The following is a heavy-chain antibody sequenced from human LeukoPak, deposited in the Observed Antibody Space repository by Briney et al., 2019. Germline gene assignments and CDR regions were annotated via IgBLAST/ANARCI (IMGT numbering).Heavy chain of an antibody. Sequence: GGSLRLSCAASGFTVSSNYISWVRQAPGKGLEWVSVIYSGGSTYYADSVKGRFTISRDNAKNSLYLQMNSLRAEDTAVYYCARGYGDQTCDYWGQGTLVTVSS. CDR2: IYSGGST. CDR3: ARGYGDQTCDY. D-gene: IGHD4-17*01. J-gene: IGHJ4*02. CDR1: GFTVSSNY. V-gene: IGHV3-53*01.